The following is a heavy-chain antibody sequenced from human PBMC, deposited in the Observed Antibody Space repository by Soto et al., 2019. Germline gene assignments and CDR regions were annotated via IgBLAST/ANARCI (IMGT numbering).Heavy chain of an antibody. Sequence: QVQLVRSGAEVRKPGSSVKVSCKASGGTFSRHAISWVRQAPGHGLEWMGGVVPIFGTANHAQKFQGRVTIIADESTSTVYMELSSLRSEDTAMYYCARGWGYDSNDYYYTYWGQGTLVIVSS. CDR2: VVPIFGTA. J-gene: IGHJ4*02. CDR3: ARGWGYDSNDYYYTY. CDR1: GGTFSRHA. D-gene: IGHD3-22*01. V-gene: IGHV1-69*01.